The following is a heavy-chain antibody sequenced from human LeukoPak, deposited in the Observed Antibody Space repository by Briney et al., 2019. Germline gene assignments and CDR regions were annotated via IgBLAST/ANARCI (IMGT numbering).Heavy chain of an antibody. Sequence: PGGSLRLSCAASGFTFDDYGMSWVRQAPGKGLEWVSGINWNGGSTGYADSVKGRFTIPRDNAKNSLYLQMNSRRAEDTALYYCARGWAPNWNHVVWYWGQGTLVTVSS. V-gene: IGHV3-20*04. CDR3: ARGWAPNWNHVVWY. CDR2: INWNGGST. CDR1: GFTFDDYG. D-gene: IGHD1-14*01. J-gene: IGHJ4*02.